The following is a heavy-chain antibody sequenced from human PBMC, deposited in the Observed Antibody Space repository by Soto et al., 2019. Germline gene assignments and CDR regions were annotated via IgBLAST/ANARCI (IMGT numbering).Heavy chain of an antibody. D-gene: IGHD1-26*01. CDR2: IYHSGDA. CDR1: GDSMRDGNYF. V-gene: IGHV4-31*03. J-gene: IGHJ1*01. Sequence: QVQMQESGPGLVKPSQTLSLTCTVSGDSMRDGNYFWTWIRQHPGKGLEWMGTIYHSGDAYYNPSLKLRVTISLVTSRSQFLLRLSSVTAADTAIYICARDLGGTFWGQCTLVTVSS. CDR3: ARDLGGTF.